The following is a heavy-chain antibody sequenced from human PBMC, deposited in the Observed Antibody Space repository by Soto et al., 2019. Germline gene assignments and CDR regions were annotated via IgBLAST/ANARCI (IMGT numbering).Heavy chain of an antibody. D-gene: IGHD7-27*01. Sequence: QVQLVQSGAEVKKPGSSVKVSCKASGSTFSSYAISWVRQAPGQGLEWMGGIIPIFGTANYAQKFQGRVTITADESTSTAYMELSSLRSEDTAVYYCARPLRLGPRGYYYYYGMDVWGQGTTVTVSS. CDR1: GSTFSSYA. CDR2: IIPIFGTA. V-gene: IGHV1-69*12. CDR3: ARPLRLGPRGYYYYYGMDV. J-gene: IGHJ6*02.